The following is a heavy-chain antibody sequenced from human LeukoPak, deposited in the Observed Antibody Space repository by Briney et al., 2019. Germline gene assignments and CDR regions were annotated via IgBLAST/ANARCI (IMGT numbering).Heavy chain of an antibody. CDR1: DSSISSYY. CDR2: IYYSGST. V-gene: IGHV4-59*01. D-gene: IGHD6-13*01. J-gene: IGHJ4*02. CDR3: ARGFKAAAGAVFDY. Sequence: SETLSLTCTVSDSSISSYYWSWIRQPPGKGLEWIGYIYYSGSTNYNPSLKSRVTISIDTSKNQFSLKLSSVTAADTAVYYCARGFKAAAGAVFDYWGQGTLVTVSS.